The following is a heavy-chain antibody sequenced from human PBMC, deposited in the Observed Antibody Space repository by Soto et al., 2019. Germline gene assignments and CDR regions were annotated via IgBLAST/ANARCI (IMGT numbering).Heavy chain of an antibody. D-gene: IGHD4-17*01. CDR1: GCSLRRGCYY. CDR3: AREEPDYGGNSGGLSAFDI. J-gene: IGHJ3*02. CDR2: IYYSGST. V-gene: IGHV4-61*01. Sequence: PSGTPSPPRPFSGCSLRRGCYYLGWVRQPPGEGLEWIGYIYYSGSTNYNPSLKSRVTISVDTSKNQFSLKLSSVTAADTAVYYCAREEPDYGGNSGGLSAFDIWGQGTMVTVSS.